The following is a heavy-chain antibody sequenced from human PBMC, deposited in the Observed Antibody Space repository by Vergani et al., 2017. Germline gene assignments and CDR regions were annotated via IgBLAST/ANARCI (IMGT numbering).Heavy chain of an antibody. V-gene: IGHV4-61*02. D-gene: IGHD3-16*01. CDR1: GGSISSGSSY. Sequence: QVQLQESGPGLVKPSQTLSLTCTVSGGSISSGSSYWSWIRQPAGKGLEGIGRIFTSGSTNYNPSLKSRVPMSVDTSKNQSPRKLSPVTAADTAVYYCARGRITATARGWFDPWGQGTLVTVSS. J-gene: IGHJ5*02. CDR3: ARGRITATARGWFDP. CDR2: IFTSGST.